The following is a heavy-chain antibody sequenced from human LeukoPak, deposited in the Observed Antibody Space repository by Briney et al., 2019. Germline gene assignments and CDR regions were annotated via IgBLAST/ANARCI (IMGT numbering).Heavy chain of an antibody. Sequence: PGGSLRLSCAASGFTFSSYSMNWVRQAPGKGLEWVSYISSSGTTIYYADSVKGRFTISRDNAKNSVNLQMNSLRAEDTAVYFCAREDNLSDAFDIWGQGTMVTVSS. V-gene: IGHV3-48*04. J-gene: IGHJ3*02. CDR3: AREDNLSDAFDI. CDR2: ISSSGTTI. CDR1: GFTFSSYS. D-gene: IGHD1-1*01.